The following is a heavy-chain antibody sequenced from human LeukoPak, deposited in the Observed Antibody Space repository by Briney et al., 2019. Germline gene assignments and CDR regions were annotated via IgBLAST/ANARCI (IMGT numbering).Heavy chain of an antibody. CDR1: GGTFSSYA. CDR3: ARQAGYCSSTSCSLNWFDP. CDR2: IIPIFGTA. V-gene: IGHV1-69*13. D-gene: IGHD2-2*03. J-gene: IGHJ5*02. Sequence: SVKVSRKASGGTFSSYAISWVRRAPGQGLEWMGGIIPIFGTANYAQKFQGRVTITADESTSTAYMELSSLRSEDTAVYYCARQAGYCSSTSCSLNWFDPWGQGTLVTVSS.